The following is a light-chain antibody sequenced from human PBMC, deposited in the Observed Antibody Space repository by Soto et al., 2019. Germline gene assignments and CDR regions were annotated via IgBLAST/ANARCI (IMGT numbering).Light chain of an antibody. CDR2: DAS. V-gene: IGKV1-33*01. Sequence: DIQMTQSPSSLSASVGDRVTITCQASQDINNYLNWFQQKPGQAPKLLIYDASNLQTGVTSRFSGSGSGTDFTFTISSLQPEDIGTYYCQQYDNVPRTFGQGTRLEI. CDR1: QDINNY. CDR3: QQYDNVPRT. J-gene: IGKJ2*01.